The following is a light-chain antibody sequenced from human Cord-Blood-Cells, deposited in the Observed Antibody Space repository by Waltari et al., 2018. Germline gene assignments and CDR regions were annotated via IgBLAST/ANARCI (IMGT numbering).Light chain of an antibody. CDR1: QSFLYSSNNKNY. J-gene: IGKJ3*01. CDR3: QQYYSTPFT. Sequence: DIVMTQSPDSLAVSLGERATINCKSSQSFLYSSNNKNYLAWYQQKPGQPPKLLIYWASTRESGVPDRFSGSGSGTDFTLTISSLQAEDVAVDYCQQYYSTPFTFGPGTKVDIK. V-gene: IGKV4-1*01. CDR2: WAS.